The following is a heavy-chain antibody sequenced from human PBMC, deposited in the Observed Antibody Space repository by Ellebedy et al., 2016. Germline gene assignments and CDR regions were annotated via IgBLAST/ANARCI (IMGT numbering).Heavy chain of an antibody. Sequence: ASVKVSYXASGYTFTGYPIHWVRQVPGQRFEWMGWIDGGSGKTKYSEKFQGRVTITRDTSASRVYLDLSSLRPEDTAVYYCARGKGLQLWFIYYFDYWGQGTQVTVSS. J-gene: IGHJ4*02. CDR1: GYTFTGYP. D-gene: IGHD3-10*01. CDR2: IDGGSGKT. CDR3: ARGKGLQLWFIYYFDY. V-gene: IGHV1-3*01.